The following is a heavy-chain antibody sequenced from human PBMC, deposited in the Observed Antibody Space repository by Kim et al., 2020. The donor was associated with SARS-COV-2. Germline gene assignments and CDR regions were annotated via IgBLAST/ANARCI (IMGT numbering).Heavy chain of an antibody. CDR2: TTSPADDI. J-gene: IGHJ4*02. CDR3: ARDSPRAAAGTR. D-gene: IGHD6-13*01. Sequence: GGSLRLSCTASGFTFSSYSMNWVRQAPGKGLEWVSSTTSPADDIYYADSVKDRFTISRDNAKNSLYLQMNSLRAEDTAVYYCARDSPRAAAGTRWGQGTLVTVSS. V-gene: IGHV3-21*01. CDR1: GFTFSSYS.